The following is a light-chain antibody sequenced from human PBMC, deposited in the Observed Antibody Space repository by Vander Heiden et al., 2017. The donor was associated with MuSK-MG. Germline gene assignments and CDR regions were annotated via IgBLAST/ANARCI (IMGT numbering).Light chain of an antibody. CDR3: TTWDDSLNGVV. J-gene: IGLJ2*01. CDR1: WSNIGSNA. V-gene: IGLV1-44*01. Sequence: QSVPTQPPSASGAPGQRVPISSSGSWSNIGSNAVNGYPQVPGTAPKLLMYCTNQRPSGVPDRCSGSKCGTSASLAISGLQSEDEADYYCTTWDDSLNGVVFGGGTKVTVL. CDR2: CTN.